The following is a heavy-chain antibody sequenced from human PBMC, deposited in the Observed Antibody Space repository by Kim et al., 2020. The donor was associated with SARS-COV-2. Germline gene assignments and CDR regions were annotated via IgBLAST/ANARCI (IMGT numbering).Heavy chain of an antibody. CDR3: ARQRSDYGGSGVDY. J-gene: IGHJ4*02. D-gene: IGHD4-17*01. V-gene: IGHV3-11*03. Sequence: ADSVKGHFTISGGNAKNSLYLQMNSLRAEDTAVYYCARQRSDYGGSGVDYWGQGTLVTVSS.